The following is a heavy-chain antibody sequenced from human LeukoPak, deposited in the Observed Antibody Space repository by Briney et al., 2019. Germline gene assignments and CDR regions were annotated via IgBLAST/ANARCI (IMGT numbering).Heavy chain of an antibody. Sequence: GGSLRLSCAASGFTFDDYGMSWVRQAPGKGLEWVSSISSIGSYIYYADSVKGRFTISRDNARNSLYLQMNSLRAEDTAVYYCARGSRRYGELNSWGQGTLVTVSS. V-gene: IGHV3-21*01. CDR3: ARGSRRYGELNS. CDR2: ISSIGSYI. J-gene: IGHJ4*02. CDR1: GFTFDDYG. D-gene: IGHD3-10*01.